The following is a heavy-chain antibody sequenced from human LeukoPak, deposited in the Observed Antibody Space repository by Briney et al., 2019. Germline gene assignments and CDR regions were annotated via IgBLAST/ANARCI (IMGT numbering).Heavy chain of an antibody. J-gene: IGHJ4*02. CDR2: INPNSGGT. D-gene: IGHD6-13*01. V-gene: IGHV1-2*02. CDR1: GYTFTGYY. Sequence: ASVKVSCKASGYTFTGYYMHWVRQAPGQGLEWMGWINPNSGGTNYAQKFQGRVTMTRDTSISTAYMELSRLRSDDTAVYYCARVSSIAAAGNLHYWGQGTLVTVSS. CDR3: ARVSSIAAAGNLHY.